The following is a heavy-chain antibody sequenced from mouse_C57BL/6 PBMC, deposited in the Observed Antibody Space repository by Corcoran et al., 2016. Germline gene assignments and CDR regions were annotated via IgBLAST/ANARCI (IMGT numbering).Heavy chain of an antibody. D-gene: IGHD4-1*01. Sequence: QVTLKESGPGILQSSQTLSLTCSFSGFSLSTSGMGVSWIRQPSGKGLEWLAHIYWDDDKRYNPSLKSRLTISKDTSRNQVFLKITSVDTADTATYYCARSWDFAYWGQGTLVTVSA. CDR3: ARSWDFAY. CDR1: GFSLSTSGMG. J-gene: IGHJ3*01. CDR2: IYWDDDK. V-gene: IGHV8-12*01.